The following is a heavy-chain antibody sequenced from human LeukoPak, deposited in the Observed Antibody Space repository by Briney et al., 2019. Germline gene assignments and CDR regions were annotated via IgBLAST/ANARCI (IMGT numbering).Heavy chain of an antibody. CDR1: GFIFSDYY. J-gene: IGHJ4*02. CDR2: ISSGGSTI. V-gene: IGHV3-11*04. CDR3: ARDGRDYDSSGYYYAATYYFDY. D-gene: IGHD3-22*01. Sequence: GGSLRLSCAASGFIFSDYYMSWIRQAPGKGLEWVSYISSGGSTIYYADSVKGRFTISRDNAKNSLYLQMNSLRAEDTAVYYCARDGRDYDSSGYYYAATYYFDYWGQGTLVTVSS.